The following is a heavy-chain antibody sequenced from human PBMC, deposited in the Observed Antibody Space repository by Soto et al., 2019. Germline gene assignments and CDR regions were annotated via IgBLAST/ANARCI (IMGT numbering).Heavy chain of an antibody. Sequence: GGSLRLSCAASGFTFSSYAMHWVRQAPGKGLEWVAVISYDGSNKYYADSGKGRFTISRDNSKNTLYLQMNSLRAEDTAVYYCARDPGDRGYDAFDIWGQGTMVTVSS. V-gene: IGHV3-30*04. CDR2: ISYDGSNK. CDR3: ARDPGDRGYDAFDI. D-gene: IGHD7-27*01. J-gene: IGHJ3*02. CDR1: GFTFSSYA.